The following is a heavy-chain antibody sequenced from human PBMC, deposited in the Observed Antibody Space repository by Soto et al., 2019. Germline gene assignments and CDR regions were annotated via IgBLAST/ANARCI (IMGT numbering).Heavy chain of an antibody. J-gene: IGHJ4*02. CDR3: ARDSDIVVVVAAPPSDY. Sequence: QVQLVQSGAEVKKPGASVKVSCKASGYTFTSYGISWVRQAPGQGLEWMGWISAYNGNTNYAQKLQGRVTMTTDTSTSTADMELRSLRSDDTAVYYCARDSDIVVVVAAPPSDYWGQGTLVTVSS. D-gene: IGHD2-15*01. CDR1: GYTFTSYG. V-gene: IGHV1-18*01. CDR2: ISAYNGNT.